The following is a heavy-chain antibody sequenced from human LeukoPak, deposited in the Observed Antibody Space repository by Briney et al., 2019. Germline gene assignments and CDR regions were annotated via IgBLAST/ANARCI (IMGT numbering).Heavy chain of an antibody. D-gene: IGHD6-13*01. CDR3: ARDSSSAY. J-gene: IGHJ4*02. CDR2: ISSSSSYI. CDR1: GFTVSSNY. V-gene: IGHV3-21*01. Sequence: GGSLRLSCAASGFTVSSNYMSWVRQAPGKGLEWVSSISSSSSYIYYADSVKGRFTISRDNAKNSLYLQMNSLRAEDTAVYYCARDSSSAYWGQGTLVTVSS.